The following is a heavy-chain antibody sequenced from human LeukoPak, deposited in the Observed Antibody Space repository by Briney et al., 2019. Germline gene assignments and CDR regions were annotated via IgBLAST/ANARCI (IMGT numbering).Heavy chain of an antibody. CDR1: GVSFSGYY. J-gene: IGHJ4*02. CDR3: ARDKFCSDTGSCNIGLFDF. V-gene: IGHV4-34*01. Sequence: PSETLSLTCSVFGVSFSGYYWTGLRQPPGKGLEWIGHINHRGSSHYDPSLRSRVTISVDTSKTQFSLKLTSVTAADTAVYYCARDKFCSDTGSCNIGLFDFWGQGALVTVSS. D-gene: IGHD2-15*01. CDR2: INHRGSS.